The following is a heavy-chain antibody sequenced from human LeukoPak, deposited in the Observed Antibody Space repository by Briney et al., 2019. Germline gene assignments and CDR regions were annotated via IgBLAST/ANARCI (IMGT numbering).Heavy chain of an antibody. J-gene: IGHJ6*03. CDR1: GGSISSGSYY. D-gene: IGHD6-13*01. V-gene: IGHV4-61*02. Sequence: SSETLSLTCTVSGGSISSGSYYWGWIRQPAGKGLEWIGRIYTSGSTNYNPSLKSRVTISVDTSKNQFSLKLSSVTAADTAVYYCARGGSQTIAAAGTSTKSHLYYYYYYMDVWGKGTTVTISS. CDR3: ARGGSQTIAAAGTSTKSHLYYYYYYMDV. CDR2: IYTSGST.